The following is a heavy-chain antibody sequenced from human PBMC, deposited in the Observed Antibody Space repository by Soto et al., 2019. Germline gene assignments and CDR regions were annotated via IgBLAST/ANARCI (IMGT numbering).Heavy chain of an antibody. Sequence: PSETLSLTSSTSGGTISTYYWSWIPQPPGKGLEWIGYIYYSGSPNSSPPLKSRVTISVDTSKNQFSLKLSSVTAADTAVYYCARAKAPLYSSSWYWFDPWGQGTLVTVS. D-gene: IGHD6-13*01. J-gene: IGHJ5*02. CDR2: IYYSGSP. CDR1: GGTISTYY. V-gene: IGHV4-59*08. CDR3: ARAKAPLYSSSWYWFDP.